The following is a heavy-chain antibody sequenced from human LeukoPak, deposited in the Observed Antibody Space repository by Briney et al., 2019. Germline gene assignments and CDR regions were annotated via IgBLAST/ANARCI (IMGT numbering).Heavy chain of an antibody. CDR1: GYSFPSYW. D-gene: IGHD6-13*01. CDR3: ARHVGYSSSSPPMGY. Sequence: GESLKISCKGSGYSFPSYWIGWVRQMAGKGLEWMGIIYPGDSDTRYSPSFQGQVTFSADKSISTAYLQWSSLKASDTAMYYCARHVGYSSSSPPMGYWGQGTLVTVSS. V-gene: IGHV5-51*01. CDR2: IYPGDSDT. J-gene: IGHJ4*02.